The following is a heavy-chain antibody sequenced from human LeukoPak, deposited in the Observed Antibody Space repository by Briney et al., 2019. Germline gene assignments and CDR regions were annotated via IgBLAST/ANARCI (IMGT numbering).Heavy chain of an antibody. V-gene: IGHV3-30*18. J-gene: IGHJ4*02. D-gene: IGHD1-7*01. CDR3: AKDRITGTTFYYFDY. Sequence: GGSLRLSCAASGFTFSSYGMHWVRQAPGKGLEWVAVISYDGSNKYYADSVKGRFTISRDNSKNTLYLQMNGLRAEDTAVYYCAKDRITGTTFYYFDYWGQGTLVTVSS. CDR2: ISYDGSNK. CDR1: GFTFSSYG.